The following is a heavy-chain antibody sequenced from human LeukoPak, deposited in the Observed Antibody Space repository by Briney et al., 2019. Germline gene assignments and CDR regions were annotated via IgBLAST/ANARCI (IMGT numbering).Heavy chain of an antibody. CDR1: GFTFNSYW. J-gene: IGHJ3*02. V-gene: IGHV3-74*01. CDR3: ARDDYGSGTYYNLGAFDI. Sequence: GGSLRLSCAASGFTFNSYWMHWVRHAPGKGLVCVSRINSDGSSTIYADSVKGRFTISRDNAKNTLYLQMNSLRAEDTAVYYCARDDYGSGTYYNLGAFDIWGQGTMVTVSS. CDR2: INSDGSST. D-gene: IGHD3-10*01.